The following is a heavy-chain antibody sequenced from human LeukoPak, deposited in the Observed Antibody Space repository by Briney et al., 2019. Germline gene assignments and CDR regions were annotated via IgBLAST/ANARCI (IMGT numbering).Heavy chain of an antibody. Sequence: PSETLSLTCSVSGYSISSGYYWVWIRPPPGKGLEWIVNIYHIGTTHYNPSLKSRVTISVDMSKNQFSLELRSVSAADTAVYFCAREGASGGYDWGWFDSWGQGTLVTVSS. CDR3: AREGASGGYDWGWFDS. D-gene: IGHD5-12*01. J-gene: IGHJ5*01. V-gene: IGHV4-38-2*02. CDR2: IYHIGTT. CDR1: GYSISSGYY.